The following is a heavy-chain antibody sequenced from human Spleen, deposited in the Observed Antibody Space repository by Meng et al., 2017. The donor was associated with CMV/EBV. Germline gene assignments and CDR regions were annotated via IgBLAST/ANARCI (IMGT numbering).Heavy chain of an antibody. V-gene: IGHV4-31*03. J-gene: IGHJ5*02. CDR1: GVSISSDNYY. CDR3: ASDVPFGSVTT. Sequence: CTVSGVSISSDNYYWSWIRQHPGKGLEWVGNIYTSGSTYYNPSLKSRLSISEDTSNNHFSLRLTSVTAADTAVYYCASDVPFGSVTTWGQGTLVTVSS. CDR2: IYTSGST. D-gene: IGHD3-3*01.